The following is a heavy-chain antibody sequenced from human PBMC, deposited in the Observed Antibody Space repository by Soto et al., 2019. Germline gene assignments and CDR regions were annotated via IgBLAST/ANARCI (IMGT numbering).Heavy chain of an antibody. D-gene: IGHD3-16*01. CDR1: GFSLSTST. Sequence: SVKVSCKASGFSLSTSTVQWVRQSRGHRFEWIGWIVVGNGNTNFAQNLRQRVTFSRDMSTNTAYMDVNSLRSDDTAMYYCATASRGYTFGFDSWGQGSLVTVSS. CDR3: ATASRGYTFGFDS. J-gene: IGHJ4*02. V-gene: IGHV1-58*01. CDR2: IVVGNGNT.